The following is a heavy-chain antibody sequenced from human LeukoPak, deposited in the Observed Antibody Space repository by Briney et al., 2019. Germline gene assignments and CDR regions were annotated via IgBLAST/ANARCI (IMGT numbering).Heavy chain of an antibody. D-gene: IGHD4-17*01. J-gene: IGHJ3*02. CDR3: GKDRSNGDYESGASDI. V-gene: IGHV3-30*02. CDR2: IRFDGSKK. Sequence: VGSLRLSCEASGVTLLIYGTHWGRDAPDERLWWGSFIRFDGSKKYYTDSAKGRVTISTDKSKNTRYLQKNRLRAENTAVYYCGKDRSNGDYESGASDIWGQGTMVTVSS. CDR1: GVTLLIYG.